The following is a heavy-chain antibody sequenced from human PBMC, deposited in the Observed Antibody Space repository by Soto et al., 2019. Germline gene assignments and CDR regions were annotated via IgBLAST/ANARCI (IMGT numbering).Heavy chain of an antibody. CDR1: GYSFTSYW. D-gene: IGHD3-3*01. CDR3: ARRRSHPNFRFLAMGTDV. CDR2: IYPGDSDT. V-gene: IGHV5-51*01. Sequence: PGESLKISCKGSGYSFTSYWIGWVRQMPGKGLEWMGIIYPGDSDTRYSPSFQGQVTISADKSISTAYLQWSSLKASDTAMYYCARRRSHPNFRFLAMGTDVWGQGTTVTVSS. J-gene: IGHJ6*02.